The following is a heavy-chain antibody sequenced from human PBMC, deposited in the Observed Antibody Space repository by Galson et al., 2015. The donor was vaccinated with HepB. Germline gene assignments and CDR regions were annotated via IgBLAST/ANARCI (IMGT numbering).Heavy chain of an antibody. D-gene: IGHD6-19*01. CDR2: TYYRSKWYN. V-gene: IGHV6-1*01. Sequence: CAISGDSVSSNSAAWNWIRQSPSRGLEWLGRTYYRSKWYNDYAVSVKSRITINPDTSKNQFSLQLNSVTPEDTAVYYCAREEGIAVAGSTSGVDYWGQGTLVTVSS. CDR1: GDSVSSNSAA. CDR3: AREEGIAVAGSTSGVDY. J-gene: IGHJ4*02.